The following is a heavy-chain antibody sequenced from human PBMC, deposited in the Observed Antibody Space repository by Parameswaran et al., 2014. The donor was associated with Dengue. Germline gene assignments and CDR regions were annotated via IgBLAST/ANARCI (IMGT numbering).Heavy chain of an antibody. CDR1: GYTFTGYY. Sequence: PGASVKVSCKASGYTFTGYYMHWVRQAPGQGREWMGWINPNSGGTNYAQKFQGWVTMTRDTSISTAYMELSRLRSDDTAVYYCARDRRTTVTTGRYYGMDVWGPRGPRSPSPQ. J-gene: IGHJ6*01. CDR2: INPNSGGT. V-gene: IGHV1-2*04. CDR3: ARDRRTTVTTGRYYGMDV. D-gene: IGHD4-17*01.